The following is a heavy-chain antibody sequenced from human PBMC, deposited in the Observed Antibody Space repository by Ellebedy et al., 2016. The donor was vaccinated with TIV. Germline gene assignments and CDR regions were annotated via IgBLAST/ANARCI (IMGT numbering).Heavy chain of an antibody. CDR1: GYTFASNW. CDR2: IHPGDSDT. Sequence: GESLKISCKGSGYTFASNWIAWVRQMPGKGLELMGVIHPGDSDTRYSPSFQGQVTMSVDKSISTASLQWKSLKASDTAMYYCASRTPFGVDYWGQGTLVTVSS. D-gene: IGHD3-10*01. CDR3: ASRTPFGVDY. J-gene: IGHJ4*02. V-gene: IGHV5-51*01.